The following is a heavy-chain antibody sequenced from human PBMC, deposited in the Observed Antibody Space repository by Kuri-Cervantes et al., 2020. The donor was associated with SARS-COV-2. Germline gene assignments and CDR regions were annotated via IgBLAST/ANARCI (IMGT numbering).Heavy chain of an antibody. V-gene: IGHV4-59*01. CDR2: IYYSGST. D-gene: IGHD2-2*01. CDR3: ARTHYATLLDI. CDR1: GGSISSYY. Sequence: GSLRLPCTVSGGSISSYYWSWIRQPPGKGLEWIGYIYYSGSTNYNPSLKSRVTISVDTSKNQFSLKLSSVTAADTAVYYCARTHYATLLDIWGQGTMVTVSS. J-gene: IGHJ3*02.